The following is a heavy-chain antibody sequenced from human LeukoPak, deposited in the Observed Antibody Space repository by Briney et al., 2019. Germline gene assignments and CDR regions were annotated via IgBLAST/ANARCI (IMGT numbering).Heavy chain of an antibody. J-gene: IGHJ4*02. V-gene: IGHV4-39*01. Sequence: SETLSLTCTVSGGSISSSSYYWGWIRQPPGKGLEWIGTTHYSGSTYYNPSLNCRVTISVDTSKNQFSLKLSSVTAADMSLYYCARLGGWHDPPGYWARGTLVTVSS. CDR1: GGSISSSSYY. CDR2: THYSGST. CDR3: ARLGGWHDPPGY. D-gene: IGHD3-16*01.